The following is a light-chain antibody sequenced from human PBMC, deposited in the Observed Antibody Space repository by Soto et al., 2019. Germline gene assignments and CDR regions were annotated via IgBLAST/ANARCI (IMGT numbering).Light chain of an antibody. CDR1: QSVSSY. V-gene: IGKV3-11*01. CDR2: DAS. J-gene: IGKJ5*01. Sequence: EIVLTQSPATLSLSPWERATLSCRASQSVSSYLAWYQQKPGQAPRLLIYDASNRATGIPARFSGSGSGTDFTLTISSLEPEDVAVYYCQQRSNWPPAITFGQGTRLEIK. CDR3: QQRSNWPPAIT.